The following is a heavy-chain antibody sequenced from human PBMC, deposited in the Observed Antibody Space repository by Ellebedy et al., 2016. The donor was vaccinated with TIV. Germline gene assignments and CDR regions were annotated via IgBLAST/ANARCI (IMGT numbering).Heavy chain of an antibody. CDR3: AKDRTSGDGYWVFDQ. CDR1: GFTFSSSA. V-gene: IGHV3-23*01. D-gene: IGHD5-18*01. CDR2: FGVSGDTT. Sequence: PGGSLRLSCAASGFTFSSSAMSWVRQAPGKGLEWVSGFGVSGDTTYYADSVKGRFTISRDNSRDTLYLQMNSLRPEDTAVYYCAKDRTSGDGYWVFDQWGQGTLVTVSS. J-gene: IGHJ4*02.